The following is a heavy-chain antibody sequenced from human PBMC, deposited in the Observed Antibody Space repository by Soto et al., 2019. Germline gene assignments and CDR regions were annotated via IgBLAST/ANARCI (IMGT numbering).Heavy chain of an antibody. CDR1: GYTFTSYA. D-gene: IGHD6-19*01. V-gene: IGHV1-3*01. Sequence: ASVKVSCKASGYTFTSYAMHWVRQAPGQRPEWMGWINAGNGNTKYSQKFQGRVTITRSTSTSTAYLELSSLTSDDTAVYYCARAGKLQWLQHSFAPWGQGSHVTVSS. CDR2: INAGNGNT. J-gene: IGHJ5*02. CDR3: ARAGKLQWLQHSFAP.